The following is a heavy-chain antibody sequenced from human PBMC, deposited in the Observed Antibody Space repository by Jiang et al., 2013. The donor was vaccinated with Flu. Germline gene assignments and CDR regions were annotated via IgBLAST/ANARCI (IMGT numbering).Heavy chain of an antibody. Sequence: EWIGYIYYSGSTNYNPSLKSRVTISVDTSKNQFSLKLSSVTAADTAVYYCARLVVVDAETFDYWGQGTLVTVSS. V-gene: IGHV4-59*08. CDR3: ARLVVVDAETFDY. J-gene: IGHJ4*02. CDR2: IYYSGST. D-gene: IGHD2-15*01.